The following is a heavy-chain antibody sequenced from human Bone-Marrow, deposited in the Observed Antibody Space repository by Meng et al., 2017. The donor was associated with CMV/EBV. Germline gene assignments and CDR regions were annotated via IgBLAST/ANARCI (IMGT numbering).Heavy chain of an antibody. D-gene: IGHD3-10*01. CDR3: ARENYYGSGTYPSYYFFDH. Sequence: SRGGYDWSGIRQHPGKGLEWIGYIYYSGSTYYNPSLKSRVTISVDTSKNQFSLKLSSVTAADTAVYYCARENYYGSGTYPSYYFFDHWGQGALVTVSS. J-gene: IGHJ4*02. CDR2: IYYSGST. CDR1: SRGGYD. V-gene: IGHV4-31*02.